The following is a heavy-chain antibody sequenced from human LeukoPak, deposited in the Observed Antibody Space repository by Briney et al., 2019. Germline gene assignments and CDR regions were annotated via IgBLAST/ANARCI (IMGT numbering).Heavy chain of an antibody. J-gene: IGHJ4*02. V-gene: IGHV1-18*04. Sequence: ASVKVSCKTSGYTFTDYYIHWVRQAPGQGLEWMGWISVYNGNTHYVEKFQGRVTMTTDTSTSTAYMELRSLKSDDTAVYYCAGDSCSGGTCYIDYWGQGTLVTVSS. D-gene: IGHD2-15*01. CDR1: GYTFTDYY. CDR3: AGDSCSGGTCYIDY. CDR2: ISVYNGNT.